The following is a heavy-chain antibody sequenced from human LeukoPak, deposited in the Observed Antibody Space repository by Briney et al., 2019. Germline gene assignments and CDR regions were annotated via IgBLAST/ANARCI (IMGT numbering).Heavy chain of an antibody. V-gene: IGHV6-1*01. J-gene: IGHJ3*02. CDR2: TYSRSKWYN. CDR3: ARVGGHSGTYYDGFDI. Sequence: SQTLSLTCAISGDSLSSNSATRNWIRQSPSRGLEWLGRTYSRSKWYNEYAVSVRSRITINPDTSKNQFSLQLNSVTPEDTAVYYCARVGGHSGTYYDGFDIWGQGTMVTVSS. D-gene: IGHD1-26*01. CDR1: GDSLSSNSAT.